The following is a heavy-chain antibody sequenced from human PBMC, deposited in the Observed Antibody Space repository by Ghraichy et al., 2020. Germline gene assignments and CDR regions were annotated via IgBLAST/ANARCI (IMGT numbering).Heavy chain of an antibody. CDR3: AKDKGAGRGFDV. D-gene: IGHD5-24*01. J-gene: IGHJ6*02. V-gene: IGHV3-23*01. CDR2: ISSSGGDT. Sequence: GGSLRLSCAASGFSFVNYAMIWVRQAPGRGLEYVSVISSSGGDTYYADSVKGRFTISRDTSKNTLFLQMNSLRAEDTAVYYCAKDKGAGRGFDVWGQGTTVTVSS. CDR1: GFSFVNYA.